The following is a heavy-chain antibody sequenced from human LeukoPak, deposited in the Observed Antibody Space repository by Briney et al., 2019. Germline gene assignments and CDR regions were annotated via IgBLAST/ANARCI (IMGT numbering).Heavy chain of an antibody. CDR2: IYYSGST. CDR1: GGSISSYY. V-gene: IGHV4-59*01. J-gene: IGHJ4*02. CDR3: ARARGIFGVVEFDH. Sequence: PSETLSLTCTVSGGSISSYYWSWIRQPPGKGLEWIGYIYYSGSTNYNPSLKSRVTISVDTSKNQFSLKLSSVTAADTAVYYCARARGIFGVVEFDHWGQGTLVTVSS. D-gene: IGHD3-3*01.